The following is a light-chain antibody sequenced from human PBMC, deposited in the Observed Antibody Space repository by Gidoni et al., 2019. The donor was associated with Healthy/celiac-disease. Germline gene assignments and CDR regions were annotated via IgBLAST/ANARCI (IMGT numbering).Light chain of an antibody. CDR3: QQRSNGPPLT. CDR2: DAS. Sequence: EIVLTQSPATLSLSPGERATLSCRASQRVSSYLAWYQQKPGQAPRLLIYDASNRATGIPARFSGSGSGTDFTLTISSLEPEDFAVYYCQQRSNGPPLTFXGXTKVEIK. J-gene: IGKJ4*01. CDR1: QRVSSY. V-gene: IGKV3-11*01.